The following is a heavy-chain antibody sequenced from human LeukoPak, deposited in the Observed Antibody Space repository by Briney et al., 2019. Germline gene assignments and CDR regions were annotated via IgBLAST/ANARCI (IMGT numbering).Heavy chain of an antibody. Sequence: GGSLRLSCVASGFTFNNYAMTWVRQAPGKGLEWVSSISGSGDGTYFADSMKGRFTISRDNSKNTLYLQLNSLRAEDTAIYYCAKSPDAVAYIWGYFDYWGQGTLVTVSS. CDR3: AKSPDAVAYIWGYFDY. V-gene: IGHV3-23*01. D-gene: IGHD6-19*01. CDR1: GFTFNNYA. CDR2: ISGSGDGT. J-gene: IGHJ4*02.